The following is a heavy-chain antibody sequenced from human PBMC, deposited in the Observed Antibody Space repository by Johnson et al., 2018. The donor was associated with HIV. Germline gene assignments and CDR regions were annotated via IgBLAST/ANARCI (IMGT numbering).Heavy chain of an antibody. CDR3: ASLGGLGGFDV. V-gene: IGHV3-66*01. CDR1: GLTVSTND. D-gene: IGHD1-26*01. Sequence: VQLVESGGGLVQPGGSLRLSCAASGLTVSTNDINWVRQAPGKGLEWVAIIYSGDSTYYADSLEGRFTISRDKSKNTVYLQMNSLTPEDTAVYYCASLGGLGGFDVWGQGTMVTVSS. J-gene: IGHJ3*01. CDR2: IYSGDST.